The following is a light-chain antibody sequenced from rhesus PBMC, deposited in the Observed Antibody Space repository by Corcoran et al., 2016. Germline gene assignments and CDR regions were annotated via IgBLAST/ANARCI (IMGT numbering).Light chain of an antibody. CDR3: SSGDASLSVYI. CDR1: TSNIGSNS. Sequence: QSVLTQPPSASEAARKSVTISCSGNTSNIGSNSVSWYQQLPGTAPKVLIYSNDQRPSGVSARFSASKSGTSASLAISGLQNADESDYCCSSGDASLSVYIFGSGTRLTVL. J-gene: IGLJ1*01. CDR2: SND. V-gene: IGLV1-60*01.